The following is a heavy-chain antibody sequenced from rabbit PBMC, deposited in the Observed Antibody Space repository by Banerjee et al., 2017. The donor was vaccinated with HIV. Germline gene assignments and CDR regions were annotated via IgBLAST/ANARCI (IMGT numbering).Heavy chain of an antibody. CDR1: GFSFSSSYY. V-gene: IGHV1S40*01. CDR3: ARDNDGGGYFGL. CDR2: IYAGSSGST. D-gene: IGHD8-1*01. J-gene: IGHJ4*01. Sequence: QSLEESGGDLVKPGASLTLTCTASGFSFSSSYYMCWVRQAPGKGLEWIGCIYAGSSGSTAYASWAKGRFTISKTSSTTVTLQMTSLTAADTATYFCARDNDGGGYFGLWGPGTLVTVS.